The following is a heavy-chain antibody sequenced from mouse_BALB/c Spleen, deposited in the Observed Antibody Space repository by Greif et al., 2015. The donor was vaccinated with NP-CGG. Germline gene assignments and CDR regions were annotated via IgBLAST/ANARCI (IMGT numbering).Heavy chain of an antibody. J-gene: IGHJ1*01. CDR3: ARPDYGSFVV. V-gene: IGHV5-6-2*01. CDR1: GFTFSSYY. D-gene: IGHD2-4*01. CDR2: INSNGGST. Sequence: DVMLVESGGGLVKLGGSLKLSCAASGFTFSSYYMSWVRQTPEKRLELVAAINSNGGSTYYPDTVKGRFTISRDNAKDTLDLQMSSRNSGDTALYYWARPDYGSFVVWAQGPRSPSPQ.